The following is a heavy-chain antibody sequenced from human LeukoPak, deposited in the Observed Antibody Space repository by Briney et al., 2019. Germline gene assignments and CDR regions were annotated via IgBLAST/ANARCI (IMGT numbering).Heavy chain of an antibody. CDR2: IYYSGST. D-gene: IGHD3-10*01. CDR3: ARQGYYGSGSYLAPDY. J-gene: IGHJ4*02. V-gene: IGHV4-39*01. Sequence: PSETLSLTCTVSGGSISSSSYYWGWIRQPPGKGLEWIGSIYYSGSTYYNPSLKSRVTISVDTSKNQFSLKLSSVTAADTAVYYCARQGYYGSGSYLAPDYWGQGTLVTVSS. CDR1: GGSISSSSYY.